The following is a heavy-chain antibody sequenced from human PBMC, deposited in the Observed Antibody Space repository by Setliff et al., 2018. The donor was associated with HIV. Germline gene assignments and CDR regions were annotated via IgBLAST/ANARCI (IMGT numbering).Heavy chain of an antibody. CDR3: ARSYYDFWNGLPRSFDV. D-gene: IGHD3-3*01. V-gene: IGHV4-59*11. CDR2: VYYSGST. J-gene: IGHJ3*01. CDR1: GESLSNPY. Sequence: SENLSLTCTVSGESLSNPYWSWLRQSPKNGLEWIGYVYYSGSTNYKPSFKSRVSISVDTSRNQFSLNLTSLTPADTAMYYCARSYYDFWNGLPRSFDVWGQGTMVTV.